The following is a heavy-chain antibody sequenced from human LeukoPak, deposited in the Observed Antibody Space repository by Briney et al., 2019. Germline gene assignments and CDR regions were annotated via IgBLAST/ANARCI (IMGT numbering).Heavy chain of an antibody. J-gene: IGHJ4*02. Sequence: GASVKVSCKASGGTFSSHAINWVRQAPGQGLEWMGGVIPWSGTTKFAQKFQGRVTITADESTSTAFMELSGLRSEDTAVYYCARPRTYYDSWSGYPPFDYWGQGALVTVSS. CDR1: GGTFSSHA. CDR2: VIPWSGTT. CDR3: ARPRTYYDSWSGYPPFDY. D-gene: IGHD3-3*01. V-gene: IGHV1-69*13.